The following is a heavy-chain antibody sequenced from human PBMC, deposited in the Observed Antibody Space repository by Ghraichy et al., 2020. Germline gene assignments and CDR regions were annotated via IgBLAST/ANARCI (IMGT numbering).Heavy chain of an antibody. CDR1: GYTFTAYY. D-gene: IGHD3-3*01. Sequence: ASVKVSCKASGYTFTAYYIHWVRQAPGQGLEWMGRINPNSGGTNYTQKFQGRVTMTRDTSISTAYMELSRLRSDDAVVYFCARLITISGPWHYALDAWGQGTTVTVSS. CDR3: ARLITISGPWHYALDA. V-gene: IGHV1-2*05. CDR2: INPNSGGT. J-gene: IGHJ6*02.